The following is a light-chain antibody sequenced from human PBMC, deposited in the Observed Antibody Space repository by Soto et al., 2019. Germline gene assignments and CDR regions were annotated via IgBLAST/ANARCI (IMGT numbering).Light chain of an antibody. V-gene: IGLV1-44*01. CDR2: SNT. CDR3: AVWDDSLNGCV. CDR1: SSNIGSNT. J-gene: IGLJ1*01. Sequence: QSVLTQPPSVSETPGQRVTISCSGSSSNIGSNTVNWYRQLPETAPKLLIYSNTKRPSAVPDRFSGSKSGTSASLAISWRQSEDEADYYCAVWDDSLNGCVFGTGTKVTVL.